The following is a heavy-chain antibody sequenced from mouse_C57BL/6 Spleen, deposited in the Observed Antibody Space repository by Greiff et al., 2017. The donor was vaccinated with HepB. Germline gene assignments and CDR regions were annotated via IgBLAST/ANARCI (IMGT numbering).Heavy chain of an antibody. V-gene: IGHV1-69*01. J-gene: IGHJ1*03. CDR2: IDPSDSYT. CDR1: GYTFTSYW. CDR3: DTLITTVVATRYFDV. D-gene: IGHD1-1*01. Sequence: QVQLQQPGAELVMPGASVKLSCKASGYTFTSYWMHWVKQRPGQGLEWIGEIDPSDSYTNYNQKFKGKSTLTVDKSSSTAYMQLSSLTSEDSAVYACDTLITTVVATRYFDVWGTGTTVTVSS.